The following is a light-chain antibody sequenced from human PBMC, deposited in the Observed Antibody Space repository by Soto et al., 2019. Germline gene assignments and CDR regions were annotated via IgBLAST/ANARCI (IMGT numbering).Light chain of an antibody. CDR3: QTWGTGIQVV. CDR2: LNSDGSH. Sequence: QSVLTQSPSASASLGASVKLTCTLSSGQSSNAIAWHQQQPEKGPRYLMRLNSDGSHTKGDGIPDRFSGSSSGAERYLTISSLQSEDEADYYCQTWGTGIQVVFGGGTKLTVL. CDR1: SGQSSNA. J-gene: IGLJ2*01. V-gene: IGLV4-69*01.